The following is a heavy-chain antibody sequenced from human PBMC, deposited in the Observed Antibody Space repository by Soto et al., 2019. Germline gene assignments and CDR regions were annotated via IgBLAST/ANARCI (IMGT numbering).Heavy chain of an antibody. CDR3: ANIRKRGYSYGAVDY. J-gene: IGHJ4*02. CDR1: GGTFSSYA. Sequence: GASVKVSCKASGGTFSSYAISWVRQAPGQGLEWMGGIIPIFGTANYAQKFQGRVTITADKSTSTAYMELSSLRSEDTAVYYCANIRKRGYSYGAVDYRGQGTLVTVSS. V-gene: IGHV1-69*06. CDR2: IIPIFGTA. D-gene: IGHD5-18*01.